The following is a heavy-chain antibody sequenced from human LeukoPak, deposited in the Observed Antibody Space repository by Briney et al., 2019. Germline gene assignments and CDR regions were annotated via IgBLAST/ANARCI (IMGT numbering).Heavy chain of an antibody. D-gene: IGHD5-18*01. CDR1: GYTFTGYY. J-gene: IGHJ4*02. Sequence: ASVKVSCKASGYTFTGYYMHWLRQAPGQGLEWMGWINPNSGGTDYAQKFQGRVTMTRDTSITTAYMELSRLRSDNTAVYYCARGTGEGYTYGRYYFDYWGQGTLVTVSS. CDR2: INPNSGGT. V-gene: IGHV1-2*02. CDR3: ARGTGEGYTYGRYYFDY.